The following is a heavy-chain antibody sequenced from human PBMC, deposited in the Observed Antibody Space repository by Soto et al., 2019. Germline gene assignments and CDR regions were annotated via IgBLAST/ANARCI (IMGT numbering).Heavy chain of an antibody. CDR3: ARGYSDFAPVRVFDL. D-gene: IGHD5-12*01. CDR1: GDIVSSNSAA. V-gene: IGHV6-1*01. Sequence: QVQLQQSGPGLVKPSQTLSLTCAISGDIVSSNSAAWNWIRQSPSRGLEWRGRTYYRSKWYNDYEVSVKSRITIPPDTSKNQFSRQLNFVPPEATAVYYCARGYSDFAPVRVFDLWGRGTLVTVSS. CDR2: TYYRSKWYN. J-gene: IGHJ2*01.